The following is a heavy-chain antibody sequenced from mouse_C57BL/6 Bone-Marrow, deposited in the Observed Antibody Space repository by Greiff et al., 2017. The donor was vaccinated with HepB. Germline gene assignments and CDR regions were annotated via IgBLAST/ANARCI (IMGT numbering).Heavy chain of an antibody. V-gene: IGHV5-4*01. J-gene: IGHJ2*01. D-gene: IGHD2-3*01. CDR2: ISDGGSYT. CDR1: GFTFSSYA. CDR3: ARDSRWSPYYFDY. Sequence: EVKLMESGGGLVKPGGSLKLSCAASGFTFSSYAMSWVRQTPEKRLEWVATISDGGSYTYYPDNVKGRFTISRDNAKNNLYLQMSHLKSEDTAMYYCARDSRWSPYYFDYWGQGTTLTVSS.